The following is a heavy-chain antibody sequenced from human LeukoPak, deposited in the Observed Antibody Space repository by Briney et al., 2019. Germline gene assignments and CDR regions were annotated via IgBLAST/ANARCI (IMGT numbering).Heavy chain of an antibody. J-gene: IGHJ4*02. CDR3: AKDRTRQAY. Sequence: GGSLRLSCAASGFTFSAYAMSWVRQAPGKGLEWVANIKEDGSDKYYVDSLKGRFTISRDNAKNSLYLQMNSLRAEDTAVYYCAKDRTRQAYWGQGTLVTVSS. V-gene: IGHV3-7*03. D-gene: IGHD3-3*01. CDR2: IKEDGSDK. CDR1: GFTFSAYA.